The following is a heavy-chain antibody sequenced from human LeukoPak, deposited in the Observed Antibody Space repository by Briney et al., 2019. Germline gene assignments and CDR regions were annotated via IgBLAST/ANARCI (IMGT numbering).Heavy chain of an antibody. D-gene: IGHD3-22*01. CDR1: WCSFTSYS. J-gene: IGHJ4*02. CDR3: ARQTQNYYDSSGYYHFDY. CDR2: SYPGDSAT. Sequence: ESLNISWRGSWCSFTSYSIVGVRQLAGGGLYGVGSSYPGDSATRYSPSFQGQVTLSADKSISTAYLQWSSLKASDTAMYYCARQTQNYYDSSGYYHFDYWGQGTLVTVSX. V-gene: IGHV5-51*01.